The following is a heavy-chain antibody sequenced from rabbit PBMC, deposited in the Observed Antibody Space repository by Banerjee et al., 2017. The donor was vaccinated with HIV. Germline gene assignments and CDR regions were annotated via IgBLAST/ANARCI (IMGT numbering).Heavy chain of an antibody. CDR3: VKDYSGWGADL. CDR2: IVVAKGNT. V-gene: IGHV1S7*01. J-gene: IGHJ4*01. CDR1: GFSLSSND. D-gene: IGHD4-1*01. Sequence: QLKETGGGLVQPGESLTLSCKVSGFSLSSNDMSWVRQAPGKGLERIGVIVVAKGNTYYASGVNGRFTIASVNAQNTVFLQLHSLTAADPATEFCVKDYSGWGADLWGAGTRVTDS.